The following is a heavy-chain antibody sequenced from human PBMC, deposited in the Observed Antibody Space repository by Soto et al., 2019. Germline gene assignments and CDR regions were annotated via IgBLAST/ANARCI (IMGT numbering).Heavy chain of an antibody. V-gene: IGHV4-59*11. CDR3: ARSNWYSEY. Sequence: QVQLQESGPGLVKPSETLSLTCTVSGGSISNHYWSWIRQPPGKGLEWIGYIYYNGNTNYNPSLKSRVTMSVDTSQNQFSLKFSSLTAAETAVNYCARSNWYSEYWGQGTLVTVSS. CDR1: GGSISNHY. D-gene: IGHD7-27*01. J-gene: IGHJ4*02. CDR2: IYYNGNT.